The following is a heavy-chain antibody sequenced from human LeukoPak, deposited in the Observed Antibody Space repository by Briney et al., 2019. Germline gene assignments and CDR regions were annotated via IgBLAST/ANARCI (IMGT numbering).Heavy chain of an antibody. CDR3: AGHHPRNTVDF. J-gene: IGHJ4*02. Sequence: SETLSLTCTASGGSISSYYWSWIRQPPGKGLEWIAYISDIGSINYNPSLKSRVTISLDTSKNQFSLKLSSVTAAVTAVYYCAGHHPRNTVDFWGQGTLVTVSS. CDR1: GGSISSYY. CDR2: ISDIGSI. V-gene: IGHV4-59*08. D-gene: IGHD2/OR15-2a*01.